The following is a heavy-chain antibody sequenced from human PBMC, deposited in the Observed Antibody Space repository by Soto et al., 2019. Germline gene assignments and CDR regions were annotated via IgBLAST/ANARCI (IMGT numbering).Heavy chain of an antibody. V-gene: IGHV1-8*01. CDR3: ARRRYSGYVSYYYHYFMDV. D-gene: IGHD5-12*01. Sequence: ASVKVSCKASGYTFTSYDINWVRQATGQGLEWMGWMNPNSGNTGYAQKFQGRVTMTRNTSISTAYMELSSLRSEDTAVYYCARRRYSGYVSYYYHYFMDVWGKGSTVIVSS. CDR1: GYTFTSYD. J-gene: IGHJ6*03. CDR2: MNPNSGNT.